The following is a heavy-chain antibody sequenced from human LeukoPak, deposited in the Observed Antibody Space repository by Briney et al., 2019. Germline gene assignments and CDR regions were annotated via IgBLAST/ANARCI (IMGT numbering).Heavy chain of an antibody. Sequence: GGSLRLSCAASGFAFSDYYMSWIRQAPGKGLEWVSSISSSSSYIYYADSLKGRFTISRDNTKNSLYLQMDSLRAEDTTVYYCASRVVTATFDAFDIWGQGTMVTVSS. CDR1: GFAFSDYY. CDR2: ISSSSSYI. CDR3: ASRVVTATFDAFDI. V-gene: IGHV3-11*06. D-gene: IGHD2-21*02. J-gene: IGHJ3*02.